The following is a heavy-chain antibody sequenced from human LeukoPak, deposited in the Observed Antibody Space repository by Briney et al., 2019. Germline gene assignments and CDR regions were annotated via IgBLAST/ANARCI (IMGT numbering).Heavy chain of an antibody. Sequence: PSQTLSLTCTVSAGSISSSSYYWGWIRQPPGKGLEWIGSIYYSGSTYYNPSLKSRVTISVDTSKNQFSLKLSSVTAADTAVYYCARHPSLEWLFRPNSEFDPWGQGTLVTVSS. CDR2: IYYSGST. V-gene: IGHV4-39*01. J-gene: IGHJ5*02. CDR1: AGSISSSSYY. D-gene: IGHD3-3*01. CDR3: ARHPSLEWLFRPNSEFDP.